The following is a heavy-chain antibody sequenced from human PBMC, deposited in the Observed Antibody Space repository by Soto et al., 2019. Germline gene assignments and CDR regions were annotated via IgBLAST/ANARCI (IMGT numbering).Heavy chain of an antibody. Sequence: QVQLVESGGGVVQPGRSLRLSCAASGFTFSSYGMHWVRQAPGKGLEWVAGISYDGSNKYYADSVKGRFTISRDNSKNTLFLQMNSLRAEDTAVYYCANVGYDRDYYYGMDVWGQGTTVTVSS. CDR3: ANVGYDRDYYYGMDV. V-gene: IGHV3-30*18. D-gene: IGHD5-12*01. CDR2: ISYDGSNK. CDR1: GFTFSSYG. J-gene: IGHJ6*02.